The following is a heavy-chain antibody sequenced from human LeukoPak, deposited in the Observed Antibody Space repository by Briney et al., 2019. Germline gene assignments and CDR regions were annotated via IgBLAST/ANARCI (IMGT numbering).Heavy chain of an antibody. CDR1: GGSFSGYY. V-gene: IGHV4-34*01. D-gene: IGHD6-19*01. CDR2: INHSGST. CDR3: AGLRYSSGWYYY. Sequence: SETLSLTCAVYGGSFSGYYWSWIRQPPGRGLEWIGEINHSGSTNCNPSLKSRVTISVDTSKNQFSLKLSSVTAADTAVYYCAGLRYSSGWYYYWGQGTLVTVSS. J-gene: IGHJ4*02.